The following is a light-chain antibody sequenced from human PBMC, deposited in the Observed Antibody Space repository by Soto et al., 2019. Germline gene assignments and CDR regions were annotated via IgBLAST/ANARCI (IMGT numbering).Light chain of an antibody. CDR2: DAS. CDR3: QQCKNLPLT. V-gene: IGKV3-15*01. J-gene: IGKJ4*01. Sequence: EIVMTQSPATLSVSPGEGATLSCKASQNVYNNLAWYQQRPGQPPRLLIYDASTRATGISARFSGSGYGTEFPPPHRRPPSENFGGYFWQQCKNLPLTFGGGTKVEIK. CDR1: QNVYNN.